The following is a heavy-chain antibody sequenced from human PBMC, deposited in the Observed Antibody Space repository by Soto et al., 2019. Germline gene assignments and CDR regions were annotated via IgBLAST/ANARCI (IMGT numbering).Heavy chain of an antibody. V-gene: IGHV4-30-4*01. D-gene: IGHD3-3*01. J-gene: IGHJ6*02. CDR2: IYYSGST. Sequence: PSETLSLTCTVSGGSISSGDYYWSWIRQPPGKGLEWIGYIYYSGSTYYNPSLKSRVTISVDTSKNQFSLKLSSVTAADTAVYYCRAGLRFLEWLSPTYYGMDVWGQGTTVTVS. CDR1: GGSISSGDYY. CDR3: RAGLRFLEWLSPTYYGMDV.